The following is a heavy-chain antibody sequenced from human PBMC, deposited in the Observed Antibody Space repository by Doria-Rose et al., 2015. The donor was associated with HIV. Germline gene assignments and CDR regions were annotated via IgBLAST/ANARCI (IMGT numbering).Heavy chain of an antibody. CDR2: IFSDDDR. D-gene: IGHD6-13*01. Sequence: QVQLVQSGPVLVKPAETLTLTCTVSGVSLSSPGMGVSWIRQPPGKALEWLANIFSDDDRSYKTSLKSRLTISRGTSKSQVVLTMTDMDPVDTATYYCARIKSSRWYHKYSFDFWGQGTLVIVSA. V-gene: IGHV2-26*01. CDR3: ARIKSSRWYHKYSFDF. J-gene: IGHJ4*02. CDR1: GVSLSSPGMG.